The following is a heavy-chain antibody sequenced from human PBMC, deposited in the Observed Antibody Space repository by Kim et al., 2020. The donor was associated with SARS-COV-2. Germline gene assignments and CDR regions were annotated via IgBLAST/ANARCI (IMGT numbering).Heavy chain of an antibody. Sequence: GGSLRLSCAASGFTFSSYGMHWVRQAPGKGLEGVAVIWYDGSNKYYADSVKGRFTISRDNSMNTLYLQMNSLRAEDTGVYYCASGNYYGSGSSAFYVDYFETWGPGGLVSVSS. CDR2: IWYDGSNK. CDR1: GFTFSSYG. D-gene: IGHD3-10*01. J-gene: IGHJ1*01. V-gene: IGHV3-33*01. CDR3: ASGNYYGSGSSAFYVDYFET.